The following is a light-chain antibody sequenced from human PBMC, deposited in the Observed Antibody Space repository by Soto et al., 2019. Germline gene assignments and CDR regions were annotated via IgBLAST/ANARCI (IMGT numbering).Light chain of an antibody. V-gene: IGKV3-20*01. CDR1: QIVNSNY. CDR2: GAS. J-gene: IGKJ2*01. CDR3: QQYGRSPYT. Sequence: EIVLTQSPDTLSLSPGERATLSCRVSQIVNSNYLAWYQQKPGQAPRLLIYGASNRPGGIPDKFSGSGSGTDFTFTINRLEPEDFAVYYCQQYGRSPYTFAQGTKLEI.